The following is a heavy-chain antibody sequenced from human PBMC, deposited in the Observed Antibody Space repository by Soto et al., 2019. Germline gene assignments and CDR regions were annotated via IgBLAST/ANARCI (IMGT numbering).Heavy chain of an antibody. V-gene: IGHV1-18*01. CDR3: AREGFSGSYSPFPYYFDY. CDR1: GYTFTSYG. J-gene: IGHJ4*02. CDR2: INAYNGNT. Sequence: QVQLVQSGAEVKKPGASVKVSCKASGYTFTSYGISWVRQAPGQGLEWMGWINAYNGNTNYAQKLQGRVTMTTDTSTSTAYMELRSLRSDDTAVYYCAREGFSGSYSPFPYYFDYWGQGTLVTVSS. D-gene: IGHD1-26*01.